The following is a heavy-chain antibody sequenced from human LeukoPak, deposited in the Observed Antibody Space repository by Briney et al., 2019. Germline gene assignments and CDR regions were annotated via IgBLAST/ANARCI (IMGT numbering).Heavy chain of an antibody. CDR1: GYNFISYY. V-gene: IGHV1-46*01. J-gene: IGHJ6*02. D-gene: IGHD2-8*01. CDR2: INPSGGST. CDR3: AREDVVLVDAVRYYYYGMDV. Sequence: GASVKVSCKASGYNFISYYMHWVRQAPGQGLEWKGIINPSGGSTSYAQKFQDRVTMTRDTSTSTVYMELSSLKSEDTAVYYRAREDVVLVDAVRYYYYGMDVWGQGTTVTVSS.